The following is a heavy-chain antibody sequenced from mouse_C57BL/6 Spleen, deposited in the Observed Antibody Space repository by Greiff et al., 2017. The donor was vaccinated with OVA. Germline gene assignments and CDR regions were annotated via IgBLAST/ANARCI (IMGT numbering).Heavy chain of an antibody. Sequence: EVMLVESVAELVRPGASVKLSCTASGFNIKNTYMHWVKQRPEQGLEWIGRIDPANGNTKYAPKFQGKATIPADTSSNTAYLQLSSLTSEDTAIYYCARGYYYGSSYKSLFDYWGQGTTLTVSS. CDR2: IDPANGNT. CDR1: GFNIKNTY. J-gene: IGHJ2*01. D-gene: IGHD1-1*01. CDR3: ARGYYYGSSYKSLFDY. V-gene: IGHV14-3*01.